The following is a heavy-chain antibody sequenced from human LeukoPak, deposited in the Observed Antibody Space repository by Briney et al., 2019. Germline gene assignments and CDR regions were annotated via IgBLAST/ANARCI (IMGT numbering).Heavy chain of an antibody. CDR1: GGSFSGYY. CDR3: AGRYYDYVWGSYRPKSFDY. CDR2: INHSGST. Sequence: SETLSLTCAVYGGSFSGYYWSWIRQPPGKGLEWIGEINHSGSTNYNPSLKSRVTISVDTSKNQFSLKLSSETAADTAVYYCAGRYYDYVWGSYRPKSFDYWGQGTLVTVSS. J-gene: IGHJ4*02. D-gene: IGHD3-16*02. V-gene: IGHV4-34*01.